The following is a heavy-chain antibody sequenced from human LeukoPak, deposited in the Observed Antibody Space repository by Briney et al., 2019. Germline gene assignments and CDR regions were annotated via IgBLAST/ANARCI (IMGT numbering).Heavy chain of an antibody. CDR2: IYSGGSP. CDR1: GFTFSTNY. J-gene: IGHJ4*02. D-gene: IGHD3-22*01. Sequence: GGSLRLSCAASGFTFSTNYMSWVRQAPGKGLEWVSVIYSGGSPYYADSAKGRFTISRDNSKNTLYLQMNSLRAEDTAVYYCARDLNYYDSSGYGHWGQGTLVTVSS. V-gene: IGHV3-53*01. CDR3: ARDLNYYDSSGYGH.